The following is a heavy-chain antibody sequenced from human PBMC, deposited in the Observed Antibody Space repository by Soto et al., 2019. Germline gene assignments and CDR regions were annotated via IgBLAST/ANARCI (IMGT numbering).Heavy chain of an antibody. D-gene: IGHD5-18*01. V-gene: IGHV3-11*01. CDR3: ARAKGGYVPLGYYYGMDV. J-gene: IGHJ6*02. Sequence: RRLSCAASGFTFSDYYMSWIRQAPGKGLEWVSYISSSGSTIYYADSVKGRFTISRDNAKNSLYLQMNSLRAEDTAVYYCARAKGGYVPLGYYYGMDVWGQGTTVTVSS. CDR1: GFTFSDYY. CDR2: ISSSGSTI.